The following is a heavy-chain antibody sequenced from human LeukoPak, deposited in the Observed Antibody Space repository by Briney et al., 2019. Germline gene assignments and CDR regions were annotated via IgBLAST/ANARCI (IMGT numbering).Heavy chain of an antibody. CDR3: ARTEYSSGWSDFDY. V-gene: IGHV3-23*01. D-gene: IGHD6-19*01. CDR2: LSGSGANT. J-gene: IGHJ4*02. Sequence: GGSLRLSCAASGFTFSSYAMSWVRQAPGKGLEWVSALSGSGANTYYADSVKGRFTISRDNSKNTLYLQVNSLRAEDTAVYYCARTEYSSGWSDFDYWGQGTLVTVSS. CDR1: GFTFSSYA.